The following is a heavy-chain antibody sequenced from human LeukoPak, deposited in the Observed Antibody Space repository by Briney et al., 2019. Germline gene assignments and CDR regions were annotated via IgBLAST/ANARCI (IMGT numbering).Heavy chain of an antibody. V-gene: IGHV4-34*01. CDR1: GGSFSGYY. Sequence: PSATLSLTCAVYGGSFSGYYWSWIRQPPGKGLEWIGEINHSGSTNYNPSLKSRVTISVDTSKNQFSLKLSSVTAADTAVYYCARDPTWDYWGQGTLVTVSS. CDR2: INHSGST. CDR3: ARDPTWDY. J-gene: IGHJ4*02.